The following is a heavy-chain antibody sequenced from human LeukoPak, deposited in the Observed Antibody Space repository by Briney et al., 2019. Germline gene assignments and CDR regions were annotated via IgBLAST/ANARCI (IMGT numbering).Heavy chain of an antibody. J-gene: IGHJ4*02. CDR1: GGSFSGYY. CDR3: ARGSGSYPVIRGRVYFDY. CDR2: INHSGST. V-gene: IGHV4-34*01. Sequence: PSETLPLTCAVYGGSFSGYYWSWIRQPPGKGLEWIGEINHSGSTNYNPSLKSRVTISVDTSKNQFSLKLSSVTAADTAVYYCARGSGSYPVIRGRVYFDYWGQGTLVTASS. D-gene: IGHD1-26*01.